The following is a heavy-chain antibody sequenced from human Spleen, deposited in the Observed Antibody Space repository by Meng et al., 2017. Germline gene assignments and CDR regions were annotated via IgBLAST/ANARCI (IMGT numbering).Heavy chain of an antibody. D-gene: IGHD6-19*01. CDR3: VRSSGWVKTGFDP. J-gene: IGHJ5*02. Sequence: QVQLQESGPGLVQPSQTLSLTCTVSGGSISSGDYYWSWIRQPPGKGLEWIGYIYYSGSTYSNASLKSRVTISIDRSKNQFSLKLSSVTAADTAVYYCVRSSGWVKTGFDPWGQGTLVTVSS. V-gene: IGHV4-30-4*01. CDR1: GGSISSGDYY. CDR2: IYYSGST.